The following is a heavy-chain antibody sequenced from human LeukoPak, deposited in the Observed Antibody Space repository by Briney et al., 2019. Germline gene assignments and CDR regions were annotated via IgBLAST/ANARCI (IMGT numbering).Heavy chain of an antibody. D-gene: IGHD4-11*01. Sequence: GESLKISCQGSGYSFTSYWIGWVRQLPGKGLEWMGIIYPGDSDTRYSPSFQGQVTISADKSISTAYLQWSSLKASDTAMYYCARLGTTVPYSDYAVMYNWFDPWGQGTLVTVSS. CDR2: IYPGDSDT. CDR1: GYSFTSYW. CDR3: ARLGTTVPYSDYAVMYNWFDP. V-gene: IGHV5-51*01. J-gene: IGHJ5*02.